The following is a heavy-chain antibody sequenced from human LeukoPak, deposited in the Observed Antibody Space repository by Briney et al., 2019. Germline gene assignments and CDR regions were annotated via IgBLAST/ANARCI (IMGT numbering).Heavy chain of an antibody. CDR1: GGSISSSGYY. V-gene: IGHV4-39*07. CDR2: IYSSGST. J-gene: IGHJ4*02. Sequence: SETLSLTCTVSGGSISSSGYYWGWIRQPPGKGLEWIGSIYSSGSTYYNPSLKSRVTISINTSKNQFSLKLNSVTAADTAVYYCAASLWFGIYPDYWGQGSLVTVSS. CDR3: AASLWFGIYPDY. D-gene: IGHD3-10*01.